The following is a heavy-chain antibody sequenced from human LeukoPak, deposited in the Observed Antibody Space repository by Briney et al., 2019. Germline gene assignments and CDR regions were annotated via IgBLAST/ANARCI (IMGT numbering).Heavy chain of an antibody. CDR2: IYHSGST. J-gene: IGHJ4*02. V-gene: IGHV4-38-2*02. CDR3: ARREASGNGYYGFDY. D-gene: IGHD3-3*01. Sequence: SETLSLTCTVSGYSISSGYYWGWIRQPPGKGREWIGIIYHSGSTYYNPSLKSRVTISVDTSKNQFSLKLSSVTAADTAVYYCARREASGNGYYGFDYWGQGTLVKVSS. CDR1: GYSISSGYY.